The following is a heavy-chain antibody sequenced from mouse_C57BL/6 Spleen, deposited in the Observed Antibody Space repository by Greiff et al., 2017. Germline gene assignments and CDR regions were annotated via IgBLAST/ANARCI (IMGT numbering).Heavy chain of an antibody. V-gene: IGHV1-42*01. CDR1: GYSFTGYY. D-gene: IGHD1-1*01. J-gene: IGHJ2*01. CDR2: INPSTGGT. CDR3: ARGPITTVVAPYYFDY. Sequence: VQLQQSGPELVKPGASVKISCKASGYSFTGYYMNWVKQSPEKSLEWIGEINPSTGGTTYNQKFKAKATLTVDKSSSTAYMQLKSLTSEDSAVYYCARGPITTVVAPYYFDYWGQGTTLTVSS.